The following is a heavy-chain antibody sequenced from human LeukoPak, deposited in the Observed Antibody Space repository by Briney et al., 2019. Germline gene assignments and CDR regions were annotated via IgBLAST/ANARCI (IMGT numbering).Heavy chain of an antibody. J-gene: IGHJ6*02. V-gene: IGHV1-8*01. CDR3: ARASGSWGYYYYYYGMDV. D-gene: IGHD2-15*01. CDR2: MNPNSGNT. CDR1: GYTFTSYD. Sequence: GASVKVSCKASGYTFTSYDINWVRQATGQGLEWMGWMNPNSGNTGYAQKFRGRVTMTRNTSISTAYMELSSLRSEDTAVYYCARASGSWGYYYYYYGMDVWGQGTTVTVSS.